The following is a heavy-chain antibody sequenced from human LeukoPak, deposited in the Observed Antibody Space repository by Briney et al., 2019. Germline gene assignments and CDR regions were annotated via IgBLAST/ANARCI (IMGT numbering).Heavy chain of an antibody. CDR3: ASGELRYYFDY. CDR1: GGSISSGGYY. J-gene: IGHJ4*02. V-gene: IGHV4-61*08. Sequence: SETLSLTCTVSGGSISSGGYYWSWIRQHPGKGLEWIGYIYYSGSTNYNPSLKSRVTISVDTSKNQFSLKLSSVTAADTAVYYCASGELRYYFDYWGQGTLVTVSS. CDR2: IYYSGST. D-gene: IGHD1-26*01.